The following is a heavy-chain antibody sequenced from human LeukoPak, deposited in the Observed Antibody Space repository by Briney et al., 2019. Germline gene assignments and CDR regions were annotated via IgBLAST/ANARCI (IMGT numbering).Heavy chain of an antibody. J-gene: IGHJ4*02. CDR3: ARAIGYDVSTETAMDGLDF. CDR2: IWFDGSKT. CDR1: GFIFRRNG. Sequence: PGGSLRLSCAGSGFIFRRNGMHWVRQVPGKGLEWVALIWFDGSKTYYADSVKGRFTISRDNSRNTLFLQMNSLRVEDTAVYYCARAIGYDVSTETAMDGLDFWGRGTLVTVSS. V-gene: IGHV3-33*01. D-gene: IGHD5-18*01.